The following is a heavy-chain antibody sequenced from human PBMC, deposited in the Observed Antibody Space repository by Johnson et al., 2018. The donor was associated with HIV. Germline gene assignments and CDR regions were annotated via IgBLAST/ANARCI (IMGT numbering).Heavy chain of an antibody. V-gene: IGHV3-30*04. CDR2: ISYDGSNK. D-gene: IGHD3-22*01. CDR3: ARDQTYYYDTSGYQGAFDI. CDR1: GFTFDDYA. J-gene: IGHJ3*02. Sequence: QVQLVESGGGLVQPGRSLRLSCAASGFTFDDYAMHWVRQAPGKGLEWVAVISYDGSNKYYAHSVKGRFTISRDNARSTLYLQMNSLRPEDTAVYYCARDQTYYYDTSGYQGAFDIWGQGTMVTVSS.